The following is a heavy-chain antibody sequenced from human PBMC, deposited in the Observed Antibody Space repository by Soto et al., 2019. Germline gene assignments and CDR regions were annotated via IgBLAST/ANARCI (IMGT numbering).Heavy chain of an antibody. J-gene: IGHJ4*02. D-gene: IGHD6-19*01. CDR3: ASRSSSSVNSSGWYLAV. CDR2: IYPGDSDT. V-gene: IGHV5-51*07. CDR1: GYSFTSYW. Sequence: PGESLKISCKGSGYSFTSYWIGWVHQMPGKGLEWMGIIYPGDSDTRYSPSFQGQVTISADKSISTAYLQWSSLKASDTAMYYCASRSSSSVNSSGWYLAVWGQGTLVTVSS.